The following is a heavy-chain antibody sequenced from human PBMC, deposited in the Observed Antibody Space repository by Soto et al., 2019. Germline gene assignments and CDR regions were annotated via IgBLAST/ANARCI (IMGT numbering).Heavy chain of an antibody. CDR3: ARRRRYGSGSYYWYNYFDP. V-gene: IGHV1-46*01. CDR1: GYTLTSYY. Sequence: ASVKVSCKAPGYTLTSYYMHWVRQAPGQGLEWMGIINPSGGSTNYAQKYQGRVNMTRDTSTSTVYIELSSLRSEDTAVYYCARRRRYGSGSYYWYNYFDPWGQGTPVTVSS. CDR2: INPSGGST. J-gene: IGHJ5*02. D-gene: IGHD3-10*01.